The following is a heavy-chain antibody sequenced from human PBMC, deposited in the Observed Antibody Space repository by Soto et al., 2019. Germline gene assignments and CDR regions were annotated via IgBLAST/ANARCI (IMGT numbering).Heavy chain of an antibody. Sequence: VQLVESGGGEVQPGRSLRLSCAASGFKYTDFALHWVRQAPGKGLEWVAIISYDGSDKYYADSVKGLFVISRDNPKNTLYLEMNSLRPEDTAVYFCARRAWDSYYAIDVWGQGTTVTVFS. D-gene: IGHD3-22*01. CDR3: ARRAWDSYYAIDV. CDR1: GFKYTDFA. V-gene: IGHV3-30*09. CDR2: ISYDGSDK. J-gene: IGHJ6*02.